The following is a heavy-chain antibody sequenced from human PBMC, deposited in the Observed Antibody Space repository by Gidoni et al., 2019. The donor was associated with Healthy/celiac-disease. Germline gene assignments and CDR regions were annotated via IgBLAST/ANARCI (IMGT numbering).Heavy chain of an antibody. J-gene: IGHJ6*03. V-gene: IGHV3-74*01. CDR2: INSDGSST. Sequence: EVQLVESGGGLVQPGGSLRLSCAASGFTFSSYWMHWVRQAPGKGLVWVSRINSDGSSTSYADSVKGRFTISRDNAKNTLYLQMNSLRAEDTAVYYCARVRVLDLGDSSPLYYYYMDVWGKGTTVTVSS. CDR3: ARVRVLDLGDSSPLYYYYMDV. CDR1: GFTFSSYW. D-gene: IGHD3-22*01.